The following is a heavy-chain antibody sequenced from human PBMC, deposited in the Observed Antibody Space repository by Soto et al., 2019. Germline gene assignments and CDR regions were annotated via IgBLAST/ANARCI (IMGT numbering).Heavy chain of an antibody. V-gene: IGHV3-64D*06. CDR1: GFTFSSYA. CDR2: ISSNGGST. CDR3: VKTPYYDSSGAPFDY. J-gene: IGHJ4*02. Sequence: GGSLRLSYSASGFTFSSYAMRWVRQAPGKGLEYVSAISSNGGSTYYADSVKGRFTISRDNSKNTLYLQMSSLRAEDTAVYYCVKTPYYDSSGAPFDYWGQGTLVTVSS. D-gene: IGHD3-22*01.